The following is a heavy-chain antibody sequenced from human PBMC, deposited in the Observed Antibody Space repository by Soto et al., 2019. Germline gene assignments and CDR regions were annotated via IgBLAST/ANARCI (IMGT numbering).Heavy chain of an antibody. Sequence: GGSLRLSCAASGFTFRSNGMHWVRQAPGKGLEWVATIWYDLSNKYYADSVKGRFTISRDNSKNTLYLHMNNLRAEDTGIYYCAKEGNIGSSSWYYFDYWGQGTLVTVSS. V-gene: IGHV3-33*06. CDR2: IWYDLSNK. CDR1: GFTFRSNG. CDR3: AKEGNIGSSSWYYFDY. D-gene: IGHD6-13*01. J-gene: IGHJ4*02.